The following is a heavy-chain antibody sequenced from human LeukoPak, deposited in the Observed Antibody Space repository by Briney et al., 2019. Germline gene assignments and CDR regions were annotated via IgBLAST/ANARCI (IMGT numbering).Heavy chain of an antibody. V-gene: IGHV3-23*01. CDR2: ISAGGATT. Sequence: GSLRLSCAASGFTFSSYAMSWVRPAPGRGLEWVSGISAGGATTYYTDSVKGRFTFSRDNSKNTLYLQMNSLRAEDTAVYFCARAMMVVTNLWGVYDYWGQGTLVTVPS. CDR3: ARAMMVVTNLWGVYDY. D-gene: IGHD3-22*01. CDR1: GFTFSSYA. J-gene: IGHJ4*02.